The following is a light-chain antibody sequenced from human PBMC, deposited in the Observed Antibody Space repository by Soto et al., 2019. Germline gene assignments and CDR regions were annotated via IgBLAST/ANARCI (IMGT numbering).Light chain of an antibody. CDR2: VKSDGSH. CDR3: QTWDTGIVV. J-gene: IGLJ2*01. Sequence: QSVLTQSPSASASLGASGKLTCTLSSGHGNYVIAWHQQQPEKGPRYLMKVKSDGSHTKGDGIPDRFSGSSSGAERYLAISSLQSEDEADYFCQTWDTGIVVFGGGTKLTVL. V-gene: IGLV4-69*01. CDR1: SGHGNYV.